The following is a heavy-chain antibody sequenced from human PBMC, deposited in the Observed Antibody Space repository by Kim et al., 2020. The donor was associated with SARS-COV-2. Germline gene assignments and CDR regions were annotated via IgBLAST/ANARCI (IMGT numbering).Heavy chain of an antibody. CDR1: GLTVSSYS. Sequence: GGSLRLSCAASGLTVSSYSMRWFRQAPGKGLQWVSVINSAGDTYYAEYVRGRFTTIRDNYENIVHFQMNSLRAEDKGALYCGRELIRAVSYYGLEFWGQG. V-gene: IGHV3-66*01. D-gene: IGHD3-16*01. CDR3: GRELIRAVSYYGLEF. CDR2: INSAGDT. J-gene: IGHJ6*02.